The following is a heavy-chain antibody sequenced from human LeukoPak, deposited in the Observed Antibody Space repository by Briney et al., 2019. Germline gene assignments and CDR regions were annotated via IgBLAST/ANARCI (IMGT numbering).Heavy chain of an antibody. J-gene: IGHJ4*02. CDR2: INSSGGTT. D-gene: IGHD3-3*01. V-gene: IGHV1-46*01. CDR1: GYSFSSYH. CDR3: ARVVKGGYDFWSGPYYFDY. Sequence: ASVKVSCKASGYSFSSYHMHWVRQAPGQGLEWMGIINSSGGTTTYAQKFQGRVTMTRDTSTYTVYMELSSLRSEDTAVYYCARVVKGGYDFWSGPYYFDYWGQRTLVTVYS.